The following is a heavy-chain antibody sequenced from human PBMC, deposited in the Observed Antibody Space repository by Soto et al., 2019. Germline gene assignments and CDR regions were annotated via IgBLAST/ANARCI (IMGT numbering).Heavy chain of an antibody. D-gene: IGHD3-16*01. Sequence: LTRTVLYGTMRNHCCRWIRQPPGKGLEWIGHIYFSGSTNYNPSLKSRVTISVDTSKNQFSLKLSSVTAADSAVYYCARTHYGLFDYWGQGILVTVSS. V-gene: IGHV4-59*11. CDR1: YGTMRNHC. CDR2: IYFSGST. CDR3: ARTHYGLFDY. J-gene: IGHJ4*02.